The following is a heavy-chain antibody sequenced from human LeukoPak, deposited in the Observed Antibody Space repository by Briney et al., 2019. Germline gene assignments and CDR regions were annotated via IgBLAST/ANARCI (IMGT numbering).Heavy chain of an antibody. CDR1: GFTFSSYT. CDR3: AKAPGRVAGTTYYFDY. Sequence: GGSLRLSCAASGFTFSSYTMNWVRQAPGKGLEWVSIISSGSSYIHYADSVKGRFTISRDNSKNTLYLQMNSLRAEDTAVYYCAKAPGRVAGTTYYFDYWGQGTLVTVSS. D-gene: IGHD6-19*01. J-gene: IGHJ4*02. V-gene: IGHV3-21*04. CDR2: ISSGSSYI.